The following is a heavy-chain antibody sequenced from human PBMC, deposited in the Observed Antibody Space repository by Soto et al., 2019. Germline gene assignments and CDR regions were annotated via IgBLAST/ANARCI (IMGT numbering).Heavy chain of an antibody. CDR2: ISFDGTKK. Sequence: QAQLVESGGGVVQPGRSLRLSCAASGFTFNIYALHWVRQAPGKGLEWVAVISFDGTKKYYSDSVKGRFTISRDNLKNTLYVQMNNLRVEDAALYFCAREDDYGYRYINYGLDVWGQGTTVTVSS. J-gene: IGHJ6*02. CDR1: GFTFNIYA. V-gene: IGHV3-30-3*01. CDR3: AREDDYGYRYINYGLDV. D-gene: IGHD4-17*01.